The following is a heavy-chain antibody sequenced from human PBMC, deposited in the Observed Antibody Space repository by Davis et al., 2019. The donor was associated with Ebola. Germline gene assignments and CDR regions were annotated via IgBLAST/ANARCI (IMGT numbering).Heavy chain of an antibody. CDR2: IIPMYGTT. CDR3: AREGRYCSGSTCYLPPMFEDY. D-gene: IGHD2-2*01. CDR1: GGTFNTYA. J-gene: IGHJ4*02. V-gene: IGHV1-69*13. Sequence: SVKVSCKASGGTFNTYAISWVRQAPGQGLEWMGGIIPMYGTTDYAQKFQGRVTITADESTSTAYMELSSLRFEDTAVYYCAREGRYCSGSTCYLPPMFEDYWGQGTLVTVSS.